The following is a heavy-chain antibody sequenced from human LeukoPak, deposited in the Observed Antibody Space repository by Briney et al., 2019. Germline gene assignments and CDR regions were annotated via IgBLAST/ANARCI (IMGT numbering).Heavy chain of an antibody. CDR1: GLTVSSNY. CDR3: AREAVTRNYFDY. D-gene: IGHD4-17*01. J-gene: IGHJ4*02. V-gene: IGHV3-53*01. CDR2: IYSGGST. Sequence: PGGSLRLSCAASGLTVSSNYMNWVRQAPGKGLEWVSVIYSGGSTYYADSVKGRFTISRDKSKNTLFLQMNSLRAEDTAVYYCAREAVTRNYFDYWGQGTLVTVSS.